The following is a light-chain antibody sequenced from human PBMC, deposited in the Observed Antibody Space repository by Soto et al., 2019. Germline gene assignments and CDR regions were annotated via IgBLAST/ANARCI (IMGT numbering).Light chain of an antibody. V-gene: IGLV2-23*01. CDR3: CSYAGSTTLM. CDR2: EGS. Sequence: QLVLTQPASVSGSPGQSITISCTGTSSDVGSYNLVSWYQQYPGKAPKLMIYEGSQRPSGVSHRFSGSKSGNTASLTISGLQAEDEADYYCCSYAGSTTLMFGGGTKLTVL. CDR1: SSDVGSYNL. J-gene: IGLJ3*02.